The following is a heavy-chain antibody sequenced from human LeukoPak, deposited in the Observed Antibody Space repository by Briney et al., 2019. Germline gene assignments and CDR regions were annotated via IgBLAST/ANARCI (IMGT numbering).Heavy chain of an antibody. J-gene: IGHJ4*02. Sequence: GGSLRLSCIVSGFTLSSYEMTWFRQAPGKGLEWVSSIGYSGSDTHYADSVKGRFTVSRDNSKNTLYLQMNSLRAEDTAVYYCAKDLTTVTTGDYWGQGTLVTVSS. CDR1: GFTLSSYE. CDR3: AKDLTTVTTGDY. CDR2: IGYSGSDT. D-gene: IGHD4-17*01. V-gene: IGHV3-23*01.